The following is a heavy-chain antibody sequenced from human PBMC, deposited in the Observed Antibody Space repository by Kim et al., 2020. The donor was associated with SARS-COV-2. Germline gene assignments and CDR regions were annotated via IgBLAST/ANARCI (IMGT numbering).Heavy chain of an antibody. J-gene: IGHJ4*02. CDR2: IYYSGST. CDR1: GGSISSSSYY. CDR3: ASSGAPRNIYDY. Sequence: SETLSLTCTVSGGSISSSSYYWGWIRQPPGKGLEWIGSIYYSGSTYYNPSLKSRVTISVDTSKNQFSLKLSSVTAADTAVYYCASSGAPRNIYDYWGQGTLVTVSS. V-gene: IGHV4-39*01. D-gene: IGHD1-26*01.